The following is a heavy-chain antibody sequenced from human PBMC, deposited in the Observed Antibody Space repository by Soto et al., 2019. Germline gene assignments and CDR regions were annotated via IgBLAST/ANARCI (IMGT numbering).Heavy chain of an antibody. D-gene: IGHD3-10*01. V-gene: IGHV1-3*01. CDR2: INAGNGNT. CDR3: ARGGSGSYYDPGLDTEYYFDY. CDR1: GYTFTSYA. J-gene: IGHJ4*02. Sequence: GASVKVSCKASGYTFTSYAMHWVRQAPGQRLEWMGWINAGNGNTKYSQKFQGRVTITRDTSASTAYMELSSLRSEDTAVYYCARGGSGSYYDPGLDTEYYFDYWGQGTLVTVSS.